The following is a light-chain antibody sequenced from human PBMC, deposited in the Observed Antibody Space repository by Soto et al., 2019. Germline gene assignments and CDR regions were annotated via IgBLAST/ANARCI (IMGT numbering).Light chain of an antibody. V-gene: IGKV1-12*02. J-gene: IGKJ2*01. CDR1: QDISSW. CDR3: QQANSFPYT. Sequence: DIQMTQSPSSVSASVGDRVTITCRASQDISSWLAWYQQKLGKAPKLLIYAASSLHSGVPSRFRASGSGTDFTLTISSLQPEDFAPYYCQQANSFPYTFGQGTKLEIK. CDR2: AAS.